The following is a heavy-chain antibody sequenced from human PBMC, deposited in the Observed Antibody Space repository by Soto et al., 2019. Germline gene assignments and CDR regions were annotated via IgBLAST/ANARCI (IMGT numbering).Heavy chain of an antibody. Sequence: GGSLRLSCAASGFTFSSYGMHWVRQAPGKGLEWVAVISYDGSNKYYADSVKGRFTISRDNSKNTLYLQMNSLRAEDTAVYYCAKDVGSGWEGDFDPWGQGTLVTVSS. CDR1: GFTFSSYG. V-gene: IGHV3-30*18. J-gene: IGHJ5*02. CDR2: ISYDGSNK. CDR3: AKDVGSGWEGDFDP. D-gene: IGHD6-19*01.